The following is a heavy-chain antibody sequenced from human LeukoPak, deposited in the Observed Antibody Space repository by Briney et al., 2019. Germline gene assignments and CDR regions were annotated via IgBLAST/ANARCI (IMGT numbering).Heavy chain of an antibody. V-gene: IGHV4-59*08. CDR2: IYNSGST. D-gene: IGHD3-22*01. J-gene: IGHJ6*02. CDR1: GGSISNYY. CDR3: ARGQYYYDSSGYGMDV. Sequence: SETLSLTCTVSGGSISNYYWSWIRQPPGKGLEWIGYIYNSGSTNYNPSLKSRVTISVDTSRNQFSLKLSSVTAADTAVYYCARGQYYYDSSGYGMDVWGQGTTVTVSS.